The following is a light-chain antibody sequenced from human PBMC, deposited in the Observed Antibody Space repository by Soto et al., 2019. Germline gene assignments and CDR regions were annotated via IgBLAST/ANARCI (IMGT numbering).Light chain of an antibody. CDR2: DTS. CDR1: QSVSSSY. Sequence: VVPQTPCTLSLSPGERTTLSCRGSQSVSSSYLAWYQQKPGQAPRLLIYDTSSRATGIPDRFSGSGSGTDFTLAISRLEAEDFAVYYCQQCGSSPSFGQGTKVDIK. J-gene: IGKJ1*01. V-gene: IGKV3-20*01. CDR3: QQCGSSPS.